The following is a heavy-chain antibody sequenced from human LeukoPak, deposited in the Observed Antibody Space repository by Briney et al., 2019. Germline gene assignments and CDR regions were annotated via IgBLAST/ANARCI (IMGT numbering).Heavy chain of an antibody. Sequence: GGSLRLSCAASGFTFSNYGMHWVRQAPGKGLEWVSVIYSGGSTYYADSVKGRFTISRDNSKNTLYLQMNSLRAEDTAVYYCARKAASAFDYWGQGTLVTVSS. J-gene: IGHJ4*02. CDR1: GFTFSNYG. CDR3: ARKAASAFDY. D-gene: IGHD2-15*01. CDR2: IYSGGST. V-gene: IGHV3-66*02.